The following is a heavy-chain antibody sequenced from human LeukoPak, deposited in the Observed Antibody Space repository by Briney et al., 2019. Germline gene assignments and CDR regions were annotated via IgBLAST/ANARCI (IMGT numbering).Heavy chain of an antibody. J-gene: IGHJ4*02. D-gene: IGHD3-22*01. CDR1: GYTFRSYG. V-gene: IGHV1-18*01. CDR2: ISAYNGNT. Sequence: ASMKVSCKASGYTFRSYGFSWVRQAPGQGLEWMGWISAYNGNTNYAQKFQDRVTVTTDTSTSTVYMELRGLRSDDTAVYYCAAKYYYDTSGYIYWGQGTLVTVSS. CDR3: AAKYYYDTSGYIY.